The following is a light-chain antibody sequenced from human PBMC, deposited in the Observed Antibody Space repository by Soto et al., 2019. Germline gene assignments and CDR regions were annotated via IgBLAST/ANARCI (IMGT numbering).Light chain of an antibody. CDR1: QDIGSF. CDR2: DAS. Sequence: EIVLAQSPAILSLSPGEGATLSCRASQDIGSFVAWYQHKPGQAPRLLISDASDRATDIPARFSGSGSGTDFTLTISSLEPEDFAVYYCQQRSNWPPLFAFGPGTKVEIK. J-gene: IGKJ3*01. V-gene: IGKV3-11*01. CDR3: QQRSNWPPLFA.